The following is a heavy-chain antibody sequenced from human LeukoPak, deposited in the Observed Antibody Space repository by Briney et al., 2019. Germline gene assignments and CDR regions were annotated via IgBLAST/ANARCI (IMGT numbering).Heavy chain of an antibody. CDR1: GGSISSSSYY. Sequence: PSETLSLTRTVSGGSISSSSYYWGWIRQPPGKGLEWIGSIYYSGSTYYNPSLKSRVTISVDTSKNQFSLKLSSVTAADTAVYYCASLAVAVIMTDYWGQGTLVTVSS. J-gene: IGHJ4*02. CDR2: IYYSGST. D-gene: IGHD6-19*01. V-gene: IGHV4-39*01. CDR3: ASLAVAVIMTDY.